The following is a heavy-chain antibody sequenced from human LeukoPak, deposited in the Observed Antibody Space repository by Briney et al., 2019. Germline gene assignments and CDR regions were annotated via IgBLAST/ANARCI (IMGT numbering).Heavy chain of an antibody. CDR2: IYYSGST. CDR1: GGSISSYY. D-gene: IGHD4-17*01. J-gene: IGHJ4*02. Sequence: SETLSLTCTVSGGSISSYYWSWIRQPPGKGLEWIGYIYYSGSTYYNPSLKSRVTISVDTSKNQFSLKLSSVTAADTAVYYCARVTTVVYWGRGTLVTVSS. CDR3: ARVTTVVY. V-gene: IGHV4-59*12.